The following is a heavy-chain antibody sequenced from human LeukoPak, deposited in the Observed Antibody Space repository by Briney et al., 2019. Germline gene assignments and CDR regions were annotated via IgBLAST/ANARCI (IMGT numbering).Heavy chain of an antibody. CDR3: ARGRLLWFGELKGMDV. Sequence: PGGSLRLSCAASGFTFSSYDMHWVRQATGKGLEWVSAIGTAGDTYYPGSVKGRFTISRENAKNSLYLQMNSLRAGDTAVYYCARGRLLWFGELKGMDVWGKGTTVTVSP. J-gene: IGHJ6*04. V-gene: IGHV3-13*01. CDR2: IGTAGDT. CDR1: GFTFSSYD. D-gene: IGHD3-10*01.